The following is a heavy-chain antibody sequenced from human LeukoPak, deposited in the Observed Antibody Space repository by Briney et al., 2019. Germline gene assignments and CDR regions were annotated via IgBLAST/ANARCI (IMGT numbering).Heavy chain of an antibody. CDR3: ARERIQLWSHYFDY. CDR2: IWYDGTKK. D-gene: IGHD5-18*01. V-gene: IGHV3-33*01. Sequence: PGGSLRLSCAASGLTFSSHGMHWVRQAPGKGLEWVAVIWYDGTKKYYAESVKGRFTISRDNSKNTLYLQMNSLRAEDTAVYYCARERIQLWSHYFDYWGQGTLVTVSS. J-gene: IGHJ4*02. CDR1: GLTFSSHG.